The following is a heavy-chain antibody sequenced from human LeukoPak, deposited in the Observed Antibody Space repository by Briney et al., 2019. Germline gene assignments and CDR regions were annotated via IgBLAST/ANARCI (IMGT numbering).Heavy chain of an antibody. V-gene: IGHV3-11*04. J-gene: IGHJ4*02. CDR1: GFTFSDYY. CDR2: ISSSGSTI. D-gene: IGHD3-22*01. Sequence: GGSLRLSCAASGFTFSDYYMSWIRQAPGKGLEWVSYISSSGSTIYYADSVKGRFTISRDNAKNSLYLQMNSLRAEDTAVYYCATWADYDSSGYYTPTDFDYWGQGTLVTVSS. CDR3: ATWADYDSSGYYTPTDFDY.